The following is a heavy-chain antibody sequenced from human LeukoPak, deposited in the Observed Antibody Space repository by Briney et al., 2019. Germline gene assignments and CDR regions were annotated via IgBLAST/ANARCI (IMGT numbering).Heavy chain of an antibody. Sequence: PGTSLRLSCAASGFTFSGYGMHWVRQAPGKGLEWAALIWYDGSSKYYADSVKGRFTMSRDNSKNTLSLQMKSLRAEDTAVYYCAKQGSTWRSYIDSWGQGTLVTVSS. D-gene: IGHD6-13*01. V-gene: IGHV3-33*06. CDR1: GFTFSGYG. J-gene: IGHJ4*02. CDR2: IWYDGSSK. CDR3: AKQGSTWRSYIDS.